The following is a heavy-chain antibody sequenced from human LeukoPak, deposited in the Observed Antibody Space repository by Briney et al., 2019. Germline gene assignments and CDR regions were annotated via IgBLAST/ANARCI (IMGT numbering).Heavy chain of an antibody. Sequence: PGESLRLSCAASGFTVSSNYMSWVRQAPVKGLEWVSVIYSGGGTYYADSVKGRFTISRDISKNTVYLQMNSLRAEDTAVYYCARGYGSGSFYNPFDYWGQGTLVTVSS. D-gene: IGHD3-10*01. CDR2: IYSGGGT. CDR3: ARGYGSGSFYNPFDY. J-gene: IGHJ4*02. V-gene: IGHV3-53*01. CDR1: GFTVSSNY.